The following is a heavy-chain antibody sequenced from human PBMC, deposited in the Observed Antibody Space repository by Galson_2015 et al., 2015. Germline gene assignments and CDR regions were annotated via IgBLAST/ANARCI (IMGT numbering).Heavy chain of an antibody. CDR3: ARDLDYYDSSGYYDAFDI. CDR1: GFTFSSYG. CDR2: IWYDGSNK. D-gene: IGHD3-22*01. V-gene: IGHV3-33*01. Sequence: SLRLSCAASGFTFSSYGMHWVRQAPGKGLEWVAVIWYDGSNKYYADSVKGRFTISRDNSKNTLYLQMNSLRAEDTAVYYCARDLDYYDSSGYYDAFDIRGQGTMVTVSS. J-gene: IGHJ3*02.